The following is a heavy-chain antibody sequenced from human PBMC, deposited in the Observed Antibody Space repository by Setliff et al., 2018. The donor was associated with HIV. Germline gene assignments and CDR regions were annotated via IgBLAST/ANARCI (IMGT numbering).Heavy chain of an antibody. J-gene: IGHJ5*02. CDR2: LNPNSGGT. CDR3: ARDGSSTAVAGHVLYA. V-gene: IGHV1-2*02. CDR1: GYTFSDYY. Sequence: ASVKVSCKASGYTFSDYYLHWVRQAPGQGLEWMGWLNPNSGGTNYAQTFQGRVTMTRDTSISTAYMELSRLRSDDTAVHYCARDGSSTAVAGHVLYAWGQGTLVTVS. D-gene: IGHD6-19*01.